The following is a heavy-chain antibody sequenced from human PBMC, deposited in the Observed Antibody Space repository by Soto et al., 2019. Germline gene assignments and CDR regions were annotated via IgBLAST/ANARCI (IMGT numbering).Heavy chain of an antibody. D-gene: IGHD5-12*01. J-gene: IGHJ4*02. V-gene: IGHV4-34*01. CDR1: GGSFSGYY. Sequence: SETLSLTCAVYGGSFSGYYWSWIRQPPGKGLEWIGYINHSGSTNYNPSLKSRVTISVDTSKNQFSLKLSSVTAADTAVYYCARDFLGLRYFDYWGQGTLVTVSS. CDR2: INHSGST. CDR3: ARDFLGLRYFDY.